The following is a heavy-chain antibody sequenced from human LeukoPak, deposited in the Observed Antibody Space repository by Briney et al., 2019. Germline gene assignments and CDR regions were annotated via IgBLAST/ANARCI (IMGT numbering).Heavy chain of an antibody. D-gene: IGHD3-10*01. Sequence: SETLSLTCTVSGYSISSGYYWGWIRQHPGKGLEWIGYIYYSGSTHYNPSLKSRVTISVDPSKNQLSLKLSSVTAADSAVYYCARGSNVLLWFGELSYFDYWGQGTLVTVSS. CDR3: ARGSNVLLWFGELSYFDY. V-gene: IGHV4-31*03. CDR1: GYSISSGYY. J-gene: IGHJ4*02. CDR2: IYYSGST.